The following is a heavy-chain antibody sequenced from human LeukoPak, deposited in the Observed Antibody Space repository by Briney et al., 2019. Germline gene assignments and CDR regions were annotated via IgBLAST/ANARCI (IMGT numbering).Heavy chain of an antibody. Sequence: ASVTVSCKASGYSITTCGISWVRQPPPPGKEWMGWVNPNSGDTGYAQQIQGRVNLTRNTAIATAYMEVSSLKSEDTAVYYCARVDTGLTYWGQGTLIIVSS. D-gene: IGHD2-8*02. V-gene: IGHV1-8*02. CDR3: ARVDTGLTY. J-gene: IGHJ4*02. CDR1: GYSITTCG. CDR2: VNPNSGDT.